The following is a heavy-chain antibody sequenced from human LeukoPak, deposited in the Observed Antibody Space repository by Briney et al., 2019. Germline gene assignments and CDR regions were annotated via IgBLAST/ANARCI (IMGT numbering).Heavy chain of an antibody. V-gene: IGHV3-30-3*01. CDR3: AMRSGIEYYFDY. Sequence: PGRSLRLSCAASGFTFSSYAMHWVRQAPGKGLEWVAVISYDGSNKYYADSVKGRFTISRDNSKNTLYLQMNSLRAEDTAVYYCAMRSGIEYYFDYWGQGTLVTVSS. CDR2: ISYDGSNK. CDR1: GFTFSSYA. J-gene: IGHJ4*02.